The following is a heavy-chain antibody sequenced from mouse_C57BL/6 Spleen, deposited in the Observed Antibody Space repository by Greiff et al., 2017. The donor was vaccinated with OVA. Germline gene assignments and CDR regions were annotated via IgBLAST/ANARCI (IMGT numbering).Heavy chain of an antibody. CDR2: INPSNGGT. V-gene: IGHV1-53*01. Sequence: QVQLQQPGTELVKPGASVKLSCKASGYTFTSYWMHWVKQRPGQGLEWIGNINPSNGGTNYNEKFKSKATLTLDKSSSTAYMQLSSLTSEDSAVYYCARSGFITTVVAKFDYWGQGTTLTVSS. CDR1: GYTFTSYW. CDR3: ARSGFITTVVAKFDY. J-gene: IGHJ2*01. D-gene: IGHD1-1*01.